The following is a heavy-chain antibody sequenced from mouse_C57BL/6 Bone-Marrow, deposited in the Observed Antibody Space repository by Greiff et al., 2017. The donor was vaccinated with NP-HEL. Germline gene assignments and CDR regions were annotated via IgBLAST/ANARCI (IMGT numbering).Heavy chain of an antibody. J-gene: IGHJ2*01. CDR2: ISGGGGNT. V-gene: IGHV5-9*01. CDR3: ARTYSFDY. Sequence: DVMLVESGGGLVKPGGSLKLSCAASGFTFSSYTMSWVRQTPEKRLEWVATISGGGGNTYYPDSVKGRFTISRDNAKNTLYLQMSSLRSEDTALYYCARTYSFDYWGQGTTLTVSS. CDR1: GFTFSSYT.